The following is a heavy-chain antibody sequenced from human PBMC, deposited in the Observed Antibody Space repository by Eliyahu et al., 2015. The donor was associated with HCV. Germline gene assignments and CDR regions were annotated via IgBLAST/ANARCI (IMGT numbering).Heavy chain of an antibody. V-gene: IGHV4-31*03. J-gene: IGHJ6*02. CDR1: GGSISSGGYY. CDR2: IXYSGST. D-gene: IGHD6-13*01. CDR3: ARGQVWVPSVVGWDSSSWYPTYYYGMDV. Sequence: QVQLQESGPGLVKPSQTLSLTCXVSGGSISSGGYYWSWXRQXPGXGLEWIGYIXYSGSTYYNPSLKSRVTISVDTSKNQFSLKLSSVTAADTAVYYCARGQVWVPSVVGWDSSSWYPTYYYGMDVWGQGTTVTVSS.